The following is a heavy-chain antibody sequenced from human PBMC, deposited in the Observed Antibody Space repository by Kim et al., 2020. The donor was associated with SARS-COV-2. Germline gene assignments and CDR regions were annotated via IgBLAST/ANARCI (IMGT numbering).Heavy chain of an antibody. V-gene: IGHV3-15*01. CDR2: IKSKTDGGTT. CDR3: TTDLGYSGYDLSLIYYYYGMDV. J-gene: IGHJ6*02. CDR1: GFTFSNAW. Sequence: GGSLRLSCAASGFTFSNAWMSWVRQAPGKGLEWVGRIKSKTDGGTTDYAAPVKGRFTISRDDSKNTLYLQMNSLKTEDTAVYYCTTDLGYSGYDLSLIYYYYGMDVWGQGTTVTVSS. D-gene: IGHD5-12*01.